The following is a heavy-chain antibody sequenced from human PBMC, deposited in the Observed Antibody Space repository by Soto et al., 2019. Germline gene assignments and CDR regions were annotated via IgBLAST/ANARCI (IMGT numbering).Heavy chain of an antibody. D-gene: IGHD7-27*01. V-gene: IGHV4-59*11. Sequence: SLTLPLRKTVSEGKRVDLDVSWIRQPPGKGLEWIGYIFYSGSTNYNPFLKSRVTISVDTSKNQFSLKLSSVTAADTAVYYCARRWGTSFDFWGQGTLVTVSS. CDR1: EGKRVDLD. J-gene: IGHJ4*02. CDR2: IFYSGST. CDR3: ARRWGTSFDF.